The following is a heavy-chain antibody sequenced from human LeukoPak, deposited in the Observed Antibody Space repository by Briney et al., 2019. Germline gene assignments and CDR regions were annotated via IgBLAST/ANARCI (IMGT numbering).Heavy chain of an antibody. D-gene: IGHD3-10*01. CDR1: GGSFSGYY. V-gene: IGHV4-34*01. CDR3: ARMVRYGSGSYPRAPFDY. Sequence: SETLSLTCAVYGGSFSGYYWSWIRQPPGKGPEWIGEINHSGSTNYNPSLKSRVTISVDTSKNQFSLKLSSVTAADTAVYYCARMVRYGSGSYPRAPFDYWGQGTLVTVSS. J-gene: IGHJ4*02. CDR2: INHSGST.